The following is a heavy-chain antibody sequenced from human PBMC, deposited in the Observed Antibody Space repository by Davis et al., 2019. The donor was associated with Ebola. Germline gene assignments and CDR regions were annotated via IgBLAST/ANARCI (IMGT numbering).Heavy chain of an antibody. J-gene: IGHJ4*02. V-gene: IGHV3-64*02. CDR2: ISRNGDST. Sequence: PGGSLRLSCAASGFTFSTYSMHWVRQAPGKGLEYVSAISRNGDSTYYADSVKDRFTISRDNSKNTLYLQMGSLRGEDMAVYYCARASSGWYDYWGQGTLVIVSS. CDR1: GFTFSTYS. CDR3: ARASSGWYDY. D-gene: IGHD6-19*01.